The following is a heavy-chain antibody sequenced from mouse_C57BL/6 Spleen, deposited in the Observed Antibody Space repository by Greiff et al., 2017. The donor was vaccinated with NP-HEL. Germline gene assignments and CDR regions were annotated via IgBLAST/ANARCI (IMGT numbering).Heavy chain of an antibody. CDR2: IRNKANGYTT. J-gene: IGHJ4*01. V-gene: IGHV7-3*01. CDR3: ARYRDYYGSSPYAMDY. Sequence: EVKLEESGGGLVQPGGSLSLSCAASGFTFTDYYMSWVRQPPGTALEWLGFIRNKANGYTTEYSASVKGRFTISRDNSQSILYLQRNALRAEDSATYYCARYRDYYGSSPYAMDYWGQGTSVTVSS. CDR1: GFTFTDYY. D-gene: IGHD1-1*01.